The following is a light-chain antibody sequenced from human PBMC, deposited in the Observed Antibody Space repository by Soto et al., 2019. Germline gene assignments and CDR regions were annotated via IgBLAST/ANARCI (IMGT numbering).Light chain of an antibody. V-gene: IGKV1-5*01. CDR1: QKVTAS. Sequence: QMTQSPSTLSASVGDRVSSTCWARQKVTASLAWYQHKPGEAPKLLIYDVSNLETGVPSRFSGSGSGTEFSLTIRSLQPDDFATYYCQQYDYSRSFGQGTKVDSK. CDR3: QQYDYSRS. CDR2: DVS. J-gene: IGKJ1*01.